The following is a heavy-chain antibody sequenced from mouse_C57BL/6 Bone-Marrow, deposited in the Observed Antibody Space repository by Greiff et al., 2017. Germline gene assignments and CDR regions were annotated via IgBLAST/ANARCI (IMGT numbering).Heavy chain of an antibody. CDR2: IDPSDSYT. CDR3: ARDGYHWYFDV. V-gene: IGHV1-50*01. D-gene: IGHD2-3*01. J-gene: IGHJ1*03. CDR1: GYTFTSYW. Sequence: QVQLQQPGAELVKPGASVKLSCKASGYTFTSYWMQWVKQRPGQGLEWIGEIDPSDSYTNYNQKLKGKATLTVDTSSSTAYMQLSSLTSEDSAVYYCARDGYHWYFDVWGTGTTVTVAS.